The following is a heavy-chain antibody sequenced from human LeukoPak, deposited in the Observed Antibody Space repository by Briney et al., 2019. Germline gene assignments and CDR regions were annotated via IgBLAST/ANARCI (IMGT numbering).Heavy chain of an antibody. D-gene: IGHD2-2*01. V-gene: IGHV4-34*01. J-gene: IGHJ4*02. CDR3: AKEGDIVVVPAAPGNYFDY. CDR1: GGSFSGYY. CDR2: INHSGST. Sequence: SETLSLTCAVYGGSFSGYYWSWIRQPPGKGLEWIGEINHSGSTNYNPSLKSRVTISVDTSKNQFSLKLSSVTAADTAVYYCAKEGDIVVVPAAPGNYFDYWGQGTLVTVSS.